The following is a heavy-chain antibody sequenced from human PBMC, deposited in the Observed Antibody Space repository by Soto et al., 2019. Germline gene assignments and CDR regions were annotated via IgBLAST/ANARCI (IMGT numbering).Heavy chain of an antibody. D-gene: IGHD6-6*01. V-gene: IGHV2-5*02. CDR1: GVSLSTSDMG. J-gene: IGHJ4*02. CDR3: SNRKYSRSPFDY. Sequence: SGPTLVHPTQTLTLTCTFSGVSLSTSDMGVGWIRQPPGKALEWLAIIYWDDDKRYSPSLKSRLTITKDTSKNQVVLTVTNMDPVDTATYSWSNRKYSRSPFDYWGQGTLVTVYS. CDR2: IYWDDDK.